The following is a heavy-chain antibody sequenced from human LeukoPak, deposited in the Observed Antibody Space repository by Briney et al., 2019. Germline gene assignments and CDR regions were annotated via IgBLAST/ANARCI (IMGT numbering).Heavy chain of an antibody. V-gene: IGHV7-4-1*02. D-gene: IGHD6-19*01. CDR2: INTNTGNP. CDR1: GYTFTSYA. Sequence: ASVKVSCKASGYTFTSYAMNWVRQAPGQGLEWMGWINTNTGNPTYAQGFTGRFVFSLDTSASTAYLQISSLKAEDTAVYYCARGGYMYSSGEYYFDYWGQGTLVTVSS. J-gene: IGHJ4*02. CDR3: ARGGYMYSSGEYYFDY.